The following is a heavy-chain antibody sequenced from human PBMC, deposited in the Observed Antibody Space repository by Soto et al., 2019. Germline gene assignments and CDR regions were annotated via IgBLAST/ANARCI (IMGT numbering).Heavy chain of an antibody. J-gene: IGHJ4*02. CDR3: ARDSGGSGYEFDY. V-gene: IGHV3-33*01. CDR1: GFPFSAYG. D-gene: IGHD3-22*01. Sequence: LRLSCAASGFPFSAYGMHWVRQAPGKGLQWVAVIWFDGGNEYYADSVRGRFTISRDNSKNTLYLQMNSLTDEDTAVYYCARDSGGSGYEFDYWGQGTLVTVSS. CDR2: IWFDGGNE.